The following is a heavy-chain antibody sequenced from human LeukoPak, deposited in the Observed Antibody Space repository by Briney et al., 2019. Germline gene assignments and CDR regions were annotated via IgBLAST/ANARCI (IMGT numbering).Heavy chain of an antibody. J-gene: IGHJ4*02. CDR3: ARGDATTVTSFDY. D-gene: IGHD4-17*01. CDR2: IYYSGST. Sequence: PSETLSLTCTVSGGSISSGGYYWSWIRQHPGKGLEWIGYIYYSGSTYYNPSLKSRVTISVDTSKNQFSLKLSSVTAADTAVYYCARGDATTVTSFDYWGQGTLVTVSS. V-gene: IGHV4-31*03. CDR1: GGSISSGGYY.